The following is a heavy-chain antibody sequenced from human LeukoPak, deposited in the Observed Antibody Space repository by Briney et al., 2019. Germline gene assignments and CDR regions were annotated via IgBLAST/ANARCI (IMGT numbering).Heavy chain of an antibody. CDR2: ISSSGSTI. V-gene: IGHV3-48*03. D-gene: IGHD1-26*01. CDR3: VRAKLRFSGSYAYFDV. J-gene: IGHJ2*01. Sequence: HPGGSLRLSCAASGFTFSSYEMNWVRQAPGKGLEWVSYISSSGSTIYYADSVKGRFTISRDNAKNSLYLQMNSLRAEDTAVYYCVRAKLRFSGSYAYFDVWGRGTLGTVSS. CDR1: GFTFSSYE.